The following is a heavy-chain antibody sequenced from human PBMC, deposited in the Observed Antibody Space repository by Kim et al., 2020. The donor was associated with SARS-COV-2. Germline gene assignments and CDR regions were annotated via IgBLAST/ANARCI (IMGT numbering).Heavy chain of an antibody. J-gene: IGHJ4*02. CDR3: AKSIFSVAAGSGSYYIGGGDY. CDR2: ISWNSGSI. D-gene: IGHD3-10*01. V-gene: IGHV3-9*01. CDR1: GFTFGDYA. Sequence: GGSLRLSCAASGFTFGDYAMHWVRQAPGKGLEWVSGISWNSGSIGYVDSVKGRFTISRDNAKNSLYLQMNSLRAEHTALYYCAKSIFSVAAGSGSYYIGGGDYWGQGTLVTVSS.